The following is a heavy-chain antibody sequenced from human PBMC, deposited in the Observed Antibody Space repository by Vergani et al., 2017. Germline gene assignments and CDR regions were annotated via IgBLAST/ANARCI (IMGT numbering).Heavy chain of an antibody. J-gene: IGHJ6*02. CDR3: ARDRVGLGWPDPYYYGMDV. Sequence: EVQLLEAGGGLVQPGGSLRLSCAASGFTFSSYAMSWVRQAPGKGLEWVSAISGSGGSTYYADSVKGRFTISRDNAKNSLYLQMNSLRAEDTAVYYCARDRVGLGWPDPYYYGMDVWGQGTTVTVSS. CDR2: ISGSGGST. CDR1: GFTFSSYA. D-gene: IGHD3/OR15-3a*01. V-gene: IGHV3-23*01.